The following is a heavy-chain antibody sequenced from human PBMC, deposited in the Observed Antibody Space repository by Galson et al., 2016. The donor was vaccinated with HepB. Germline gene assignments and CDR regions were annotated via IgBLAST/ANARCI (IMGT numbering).Heavy chain of an antibody. V-gene: IGHV3-49*03. J-gene: IGHJ6*02. CDR3: TRALVTTGDWMYYGMDV. CDR2: IRSKTYSGTR. D-gene: IGHD3/OR15-3a*01. CDR1: GFSFGDDG. Sequence: SLRLSCAASGFSFGDDGVSWFRQAPGKGLEWVAFIRSKTYSGTREYAASVQGRFTISRDDSKRIAYLQMNSLKIEDTAVYFCTRALVTTGDWMYYGMDVWGQGTTVTVSS.